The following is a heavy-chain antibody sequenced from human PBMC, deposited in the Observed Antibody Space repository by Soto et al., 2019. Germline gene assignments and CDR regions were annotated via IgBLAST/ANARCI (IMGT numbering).Heavy chain of an antibody. CDR3: ASWLLTGSQAQVGDAYYGMDV. D-gene: IGHD3-9*01. CDR2: IIPILGIA. V-gene: IGHV1-69*02. J-gene: IGHJ6*02. CDR1: GGTFSSYT. Sequence: ASVKVSCKASGGTFSSYTISWVRQAPGQGLEWMGRIIPILGIANYAQKFQGRVTITADKSTSTAYMELSSLRSEDTAVYYCASWLLTGSQAQVGDAYYGMDVWGQRTTVTVSS.